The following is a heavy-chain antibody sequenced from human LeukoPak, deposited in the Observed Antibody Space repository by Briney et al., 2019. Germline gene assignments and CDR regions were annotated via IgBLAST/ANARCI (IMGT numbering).Heavy chain of an antibody. Sequence: ASVKVSCKASGYTFTGYYIHWVRQAPGQWLEWMGWISAYNGNTNYAQKLQGRVTMTTDTSTSTAYMELRSLRSDDTAVYYCARPNDYGDSPEGYWGQGTLVTVSS. CDR1: GYTFTGYY. V-gene: IGHV1-18*04. CDR3: ARPNDYGDSPEGY. CDR2: ISAYNGNT. D-gene: IGHD4-17*01. J-gene: IGHJ4*02.